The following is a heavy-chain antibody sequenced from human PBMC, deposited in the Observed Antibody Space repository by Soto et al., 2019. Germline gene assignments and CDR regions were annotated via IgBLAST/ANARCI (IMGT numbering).Heavy chain of an antibody. J-gene: IGHJ4*02. CDR2: IGTFNGNT. CDR3: VRGFTFWLSTFYFDY. V-gene: IGHV1-18*01. Sequence: QVQLVQSGAEVKTPGASVKVSCKTSGYTFTSYGLSWVRQAPGQGLEWMGWIGTFNGNTNYAQKFQDRVTMTTDTSTSTAYMELRSLRSDDTAVYYCVRGFTFWLSTFYFDYWGQGTLVTVSS. D-gene: IGHD3-9*01. CDR1: GYTFTSYG.